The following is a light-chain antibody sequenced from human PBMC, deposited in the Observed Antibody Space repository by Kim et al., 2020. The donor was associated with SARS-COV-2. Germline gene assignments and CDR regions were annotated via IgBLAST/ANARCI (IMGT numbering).Light chain of an antibody. CDR2: DVS. Sequence: GQSINLSFTGTSSHVGGYHFVSWYPQHPGRAPKLSIYDVSNRPSGVSNRFSGSKAGNTASLTISGLQPEDEADYYCTSYRNYNTWVFGGGTQLTVL. J-gene: IGLJ3*02. V-gene: IGLV2-14*03. CDR3: TSYRNYNTWV. CDR1: SSHVGGYHF.